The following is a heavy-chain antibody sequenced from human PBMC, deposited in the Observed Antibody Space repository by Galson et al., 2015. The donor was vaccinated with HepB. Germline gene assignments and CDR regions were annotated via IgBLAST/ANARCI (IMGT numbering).Heavy chain of an antibody. CDR1: GFTVSSNY. D-gene: IGHD4-17*01. CDR3: ASPTTVTTTASYGMAV. Sequence: SLRLSCAASGFTVSSNYMSWVRQAPGKGLEWVSVIYSGGSTYYPDSLKGRFTISRDNSKNTLYLQMNSLRAEDTAVYYCASPTTVTTTASYGMAVWGQVTPVTVSS. CDR2: IYSGGST. V-gene: IGHV3-53*01. J-gene: IGHJ6*02.